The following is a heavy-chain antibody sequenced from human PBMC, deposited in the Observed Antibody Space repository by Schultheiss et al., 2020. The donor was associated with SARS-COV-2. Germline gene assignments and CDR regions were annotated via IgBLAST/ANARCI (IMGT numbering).Heavy chain of an antibody. Sequence: SQTLSLTCAVYGGSFSGYYWSWIRQPPGKGLEWIGEINHSGSTNYNPSLKSRVTISVDTSKNQFSLKLTSVTAADTAVYFCTRDIRSSGTYYSSPYYYGMDVWGQGTTVTVSS. CDR3: TRDIRSSGTYYSSPYYYGMDV. D-gene: IGHD3-10*01. J-gene: IGHJ6*02. CDR2: INHSGST. CDR1: GGSFSGYY. V-gene: IGHV4-34*01.